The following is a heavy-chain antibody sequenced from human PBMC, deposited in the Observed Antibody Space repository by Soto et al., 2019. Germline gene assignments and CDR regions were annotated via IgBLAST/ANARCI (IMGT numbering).Heavy chain of an antibody. Sequence: GGSLRLSCAASGFTFSSYAMSWVRQAPGKGLEWVSAISGSGGSTYYADSVKGRFTISRDNSKNTLYLQMNSLRAEDMAVYYCAKSRREWLPIGLHDAFDIWGQGTMVTVSS. J-gene: IGHJ3*02. D-gene: IGHD3-3*01. CDR3: AKSRREWLPIGLHDAFDI. CDR2: ISGSGGST. V-gene: IGHV3-23*01. CDR1: GFTFSSYA.